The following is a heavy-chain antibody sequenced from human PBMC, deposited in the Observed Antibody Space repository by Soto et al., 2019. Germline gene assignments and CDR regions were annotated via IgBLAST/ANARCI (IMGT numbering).Heavy chain of an antibody. CDR1: GFTFSINY. Sequence: GRPLHLSGTSSGFTFSINYMPWVRKATGKGLEWVSVIYSGGSTYYADSVKGRFSISRDNSKNTLYLQMNSLRAEDTAVYYFARVQPLRFLRWFPEFWGQGSLVTVSS. CDR2: IYSGGST. D-gene: IGHD3-3*01. V-gene: IGHV3-53*01. CDR3: ARVQPLRFLRWFPEF. J-gene: IGHJ1*01.